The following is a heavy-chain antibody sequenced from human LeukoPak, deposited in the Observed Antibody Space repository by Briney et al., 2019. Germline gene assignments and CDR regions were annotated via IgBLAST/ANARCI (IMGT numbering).Heavy chain of an antibody. CDR2: IYYSGST. CDR3: ARVSGYDSSGQERDVFDY. D-gene: IGHD3-22*01. CDR1: GGSISSYY. V-gene: IGHV4-59*01. J-gene: IGHJ4*02. Sequence: SETLSLTCTVSGGSISSYYWSWIRQPPGKGLEWIGYIYYSGSTNCNPSLKSRVTISVDTSKNQFSLKLSSVTAADTAVYYCARVSGYDSSGQERDVFDYWGQGTLVTVSS.